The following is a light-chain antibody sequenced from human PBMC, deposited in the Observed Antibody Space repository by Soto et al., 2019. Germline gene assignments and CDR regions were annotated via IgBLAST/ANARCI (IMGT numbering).Light chain of an antibody. CDR1: QSISSW. J-gene: IGKJ5*01. V-gene: IGKV1-5*01. CDR2: DAS. CDR3: QQYHTSSLT. Sequence: DIQMTPSPSTLSASVSDRGAITCLPCQSISSWLARYQQKPGKAPKLLIYDASSLERGVPSRFSGTGSGTEFTLSIDSLQPDDVATYYCQQYHTSSLTSGQGTRLEI.